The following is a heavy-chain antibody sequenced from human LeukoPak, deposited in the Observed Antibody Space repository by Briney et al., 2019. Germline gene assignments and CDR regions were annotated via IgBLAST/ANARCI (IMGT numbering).Heavy chain of an antibody. D-gene: IGHD3-22*01. V-gene: IGHV1-69*05. CDR3: ARGGSMGYHDSSAFDY. CDR1: GGTFSSYA. CDR2: IIPIFGTA. J-gene: IGHJ4*02. Sequence: SVKVSCKAPGGTFSSYAISWVRQAPGQGLEWMGGIIPIFGTANYAQKFQGRVTITTDESTSTAYMELSSLRSEDTAVYYCARGGSMGYHDSSAFDYWGQGTLVTVSS.